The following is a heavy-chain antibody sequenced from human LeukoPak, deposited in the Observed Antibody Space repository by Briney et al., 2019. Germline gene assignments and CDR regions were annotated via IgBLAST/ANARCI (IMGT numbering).Heavy chain of an antibody. CDR2: MNTNSGNT. Sequence: ASVKVSCKASGYTFTSYDVNWVRQATGQGLEWMGWMNTNSGNTGHAQKLQGRVTMTRNTSINTAYMELSSLGSDDTAVYYCVAKGCWGQGTLVTVSS. CDR3: VAKGC. J-gene: IGHJ4*02. CDR1: GYTFTSYD. V-gene: IGHV1-8*01.